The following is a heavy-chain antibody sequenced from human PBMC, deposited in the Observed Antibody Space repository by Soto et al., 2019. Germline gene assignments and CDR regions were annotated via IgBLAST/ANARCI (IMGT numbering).Heavy chain of an antibody. Sequence: SVKVSCKASGGTFSSYAISWVRQAPGQGLEWMGGIIPIFGTANYAQKFQGRVTITADESTSTAYMELSSLRSEDTAVYYCARGVGGSYYAAFDIWGQGTMVTVSS. D-gene: IGHD1-26*01. CDR3: ARGVGGSYYAAFDI. V-gene: IGHV1-69*13. J-gene: IGHJ3*02. CDR1: GGTFSSYA. CDR2: IIPIFGTA.